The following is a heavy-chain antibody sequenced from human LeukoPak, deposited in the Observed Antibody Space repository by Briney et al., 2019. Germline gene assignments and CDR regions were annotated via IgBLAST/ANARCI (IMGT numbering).Heavy chain of an antibody. Sequence: GGSLRLSCAASGFTFSSYWMSWVRRAPGKGLEWVANIKQDGSEKYYVDSVKGRFTISRDNAKNSLYLQMNSLRAEDTAVYYCARDPGSTSRDYGMDVWGKGTTVTVSS. D-gene: IGHD2-2*01. CDR1: GFTFSSYW. V-gene: IGHV3-7*03. CDR3: ARDPGSTSRDYGMDV. J-gene: IGHJ6*04. CDR2: IKQDGSEK.